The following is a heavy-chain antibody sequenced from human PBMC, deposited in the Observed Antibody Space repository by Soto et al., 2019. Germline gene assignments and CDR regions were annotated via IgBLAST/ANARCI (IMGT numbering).Heavy chain of an antibody. V-gene: IGHV1-18*01. Sequence: RQATKQGLEWMGWISAYNGNANYAQKLQGRVTMTTDTSTSTGYMELRSLRADDTAVYYCARAACSGSYWDPNESWGQGTLVPVSS. CDR2: ISAYNGNA. J-gene: IGHJ5*02. CDR3: ARAACSGSYWDPNES. D-gene: IGHD1-26*01.